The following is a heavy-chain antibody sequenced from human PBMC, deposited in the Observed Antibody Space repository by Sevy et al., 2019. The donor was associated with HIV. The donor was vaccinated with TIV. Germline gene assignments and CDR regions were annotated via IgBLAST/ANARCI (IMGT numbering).Heavy chain of an antibody. Sequence: GGSLRLSCGASGFIFSNAWMSWVRQAPGKGLEWVGRIKSKADGGTPDYAAPVKCTITISRDDSINTLYLQMNSLRTDDTAVYYCGYSEYGYYYDYWGQGTLVTVSS. J-gene: IGHJ4*02. D-gene: IGHD1-26*01. CDR3: GYSEYGYYYDY. V-gene: IGHV3-15*01. CDR2: IKSKADGGTP. CDR1: GFIFSNAW.